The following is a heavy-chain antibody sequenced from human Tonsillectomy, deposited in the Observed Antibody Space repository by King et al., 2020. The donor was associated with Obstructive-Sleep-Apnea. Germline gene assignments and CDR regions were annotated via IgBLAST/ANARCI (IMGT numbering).Heavy chain of an antibody. V-gene: IGHV4-30-2*01. D-gene: IGHD3-10*01. J-gene: IGHJ6*02. CDR2: IYHSGST. CDR1: GGSISSGGYS. CDR3: ASGAMVRGVIN. Sequence: LQLQESGSGLVKPSQTLSLTCAVSGGSISSGGYSWSWIRQPPGKGLEWIGYIYHSGSTYYNPSLKSRVTISVDRSKNQFSLKLSSVTAADTAVYYCASGAMVRGVINWGQGTTVTVSS.